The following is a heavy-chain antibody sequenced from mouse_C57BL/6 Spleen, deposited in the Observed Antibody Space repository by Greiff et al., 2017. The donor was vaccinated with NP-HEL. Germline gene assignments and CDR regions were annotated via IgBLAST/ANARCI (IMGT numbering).Heavy chain of an antibody. Sequence: EVQLQQSGAELVKPGASVKLSCTASGFNIKDSYMHWVKQRTEQGLEWMGGFDLEDGETKYAPKFQGKAPITADTPPNTAYLQPSSLTSEDTAVYYCARGATGGPSYWYFDVWGTGTTVTVSS. D-gene: IGHD3-1*01. CDR2: FDLEDGET. CDR1: GFNIKDSY. CDR3: ARGATGGPSYWYFDV. J-gene: IGHJ1*03. V-gene: IGHV14-2*01.